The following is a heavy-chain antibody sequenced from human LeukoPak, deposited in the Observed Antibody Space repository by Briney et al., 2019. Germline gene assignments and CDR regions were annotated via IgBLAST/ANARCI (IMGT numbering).Heavy chain of an antibody. CDR1: GFTFDDYA. J-gene: IGHJ4*02. Sequence: GRSLRLSCAASGFTFDDYAMHWVRQAPGKGLEWVSGISWNSGSIGYADSVKGRFTISGDNAKNSLYLQMNSLRAEDTALYYCAKDKLCSSTSCYSGFDYWGQGTLVTVSS. V-gene: IGHV3-9*01. CDR3: AKDKLCSSTSCYSGFDY. CDR2: ISWNSGSI. D-gene: IGHD2-2*02.